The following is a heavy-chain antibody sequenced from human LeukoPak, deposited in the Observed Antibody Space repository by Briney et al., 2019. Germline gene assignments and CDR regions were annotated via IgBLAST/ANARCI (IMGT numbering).Heavy chain of an antibody. CDR3: ARPTFPDYYYYGMDV. D-gene: IGHD3-16*01. J-gene: IGHJ6*02. CDR2: IYYSGST. Sequence: SETLSLTCTVSGGSISSSSYYWGWIRQPPGKGLEWIGSIYYSGSTYYNPSLKSRVTISVDTSKNQFSLKLSSVTAADTAVYYCARPTFPDYYYYGMDVWGQGTTVTVSS. CDR1: GGSISSSSYY. V-gene: IGHV4-39*01.